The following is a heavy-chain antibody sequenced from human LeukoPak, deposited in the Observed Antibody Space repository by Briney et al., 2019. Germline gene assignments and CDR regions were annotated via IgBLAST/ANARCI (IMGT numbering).Heavy chain of an antibody. V-gene: IGHV1-69*13. D-gene: IGHD3-22*01. CDR3: ARDASIYDSRGYYFLF. J-gene: IGHJ4*02. Sequence: SVKVSCKASGGTFNRYAISWVRQAPGQGLEWMGGIVPIFGTANYAQKFQGRVTITADESSSTAYMELSSLRSEDTAVYYCARDASIYDSRGYYFLFWGQGTLVTVSS. CDR2: IVPIFGTA. CDR1: GGTFNRYA.